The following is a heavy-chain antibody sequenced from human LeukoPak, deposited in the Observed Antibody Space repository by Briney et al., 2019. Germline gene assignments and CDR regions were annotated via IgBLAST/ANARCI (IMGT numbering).Heavy chain of an antibody. D-gene: IGHD2-15*01. CDR1: GFTFSSYA. Sequence: GGSLRLSCAASGFTFSSYAMSWVRQAPGQGLDWVSAISGSGGSTYYADSVKGRFTISRDNSRSTLYLQMNSLRVEDTAVYYCAKRFCSGGSCNYYYYGLDVWGQGTTVTVSS. J-gene: IGHJ6*02. CDR2: ISGSGGST. V-gene: IGHV3-23*01. CDR3: AKRFCSGGSCNYYYYGLDV.